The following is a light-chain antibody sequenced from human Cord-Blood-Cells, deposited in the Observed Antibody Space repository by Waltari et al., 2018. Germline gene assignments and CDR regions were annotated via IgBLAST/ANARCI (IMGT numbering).Light chain of an antibody. CDR1: SSDVGGYNY. Sequence: QSALTQPRSVSGSPGQSVTISCTGTSSDVGGYNYVPWYQQHPGKAPKLMIYDVSKRPSGVPDRFSGSKSGNTASLTISGLQAEDEADYYCCSYAGSSLYVFGTGTKVTVL. CDR2: DVS. J-gene: IGLJ1*01. V-gene: IGLV2-11*01. CDR3: CSYAGSSLYV.